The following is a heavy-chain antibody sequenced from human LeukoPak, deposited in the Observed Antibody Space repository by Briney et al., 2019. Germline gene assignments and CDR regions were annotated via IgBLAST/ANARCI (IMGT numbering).Heavy chain of an antibody. CDR1: GFTVSSNY. J-gene: IGHJ4*02. D-gene: IGHD3-10*01. Sequence: GGSLRPSCAASGFTVSSNYMSWVRQAPGKGLEWVAITYSGGSTYYADSVKGRFTISRDNSKNTVYLQMNSLRAEDTAVYYCARDGGSGRRHFDYWGQGTLVTVSS. CDR2: TYSGGST. V-gene: IGHV3-53*01. CDR3: ARDGGSGRRHFDY.